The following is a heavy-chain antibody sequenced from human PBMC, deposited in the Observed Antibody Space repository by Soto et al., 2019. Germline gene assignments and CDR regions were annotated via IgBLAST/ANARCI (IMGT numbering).Heavy chain of an antibody. CDR2: VYYWGRS. J-gene: IGHJ4*02. CDR1: GGSVINSNYY. V-gene: IGHV4-39*01. CDR3: VSQRTSVLTQAYFDY. Sequence: SETLSLSCTFSGGSVINSNYYWCWIRQSPGKGLEWIGSVYYWGRSSSKSSVKSRVTISVDTSKNQFSLNLNSVTASDTAVYYCVSQRTSVLTQAYFDYWGPGALGTVSS. D-gene: IGHD2-8*01.